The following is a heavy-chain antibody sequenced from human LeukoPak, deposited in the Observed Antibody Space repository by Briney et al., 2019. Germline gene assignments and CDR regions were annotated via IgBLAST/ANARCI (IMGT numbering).Heavy chain of an antibody. CDR1: GFTFSSYW. CDR3: AKSGAAADAFHN. CDR2: ITNSGATT. D-gene: IGHD6-13*01. Sequence: GGSLRLSCAATGFTFSSYWMHWVRQAPGKGLEWVSSITNSGATTFYADSVKGRFTISRDNSKNSLFLQMERLRTEDTALYYCAKSGAAADAFHNWGQGTLVTVSS. V-gene: IGHV3-23*01. J-gene: IGHJ4*02.